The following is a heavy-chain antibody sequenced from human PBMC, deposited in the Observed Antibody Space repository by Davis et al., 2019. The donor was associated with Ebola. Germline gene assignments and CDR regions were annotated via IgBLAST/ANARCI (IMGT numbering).Heavy chain of an antibody. D-gene: IGHD6-19*01. CDR2: ISYDGSNK. V-gene: IGHV3-30*14. J-gene: IGHJ4*02. Sequence: GESLKISCAASGFTFSSYAMHWVRQAPGKGLEWVAVISYDGSNKYYADSVRGRFIISRDKSNNTLYLDMNSLRVDDTAVYYCATTQWLREFDNWGQGTLVTVSS. CDR1: GFTFSSYA. CDR3: ATTQWLREFDN.